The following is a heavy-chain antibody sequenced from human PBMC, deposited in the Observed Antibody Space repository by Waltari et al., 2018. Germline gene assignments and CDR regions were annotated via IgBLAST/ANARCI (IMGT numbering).Heavy chain of an antibody. V-gene: IGHV4-34*01. J-gene: IGHJ4*02. CDR2: IKHYGGT. CDR1: GGSFSGYY. Sequence: QVQLQQWGAGLLKPSEPLSLTCAVYGGSFSGYYWSWIRQPPGKGLEWIGEIKHYGGTNYNQSLNNRGTISVDTTKNQFSLQLSSVTAADTAVYYCARGVLGYSYGSGFDYWGQGTLVTVSS. D-gene: IGHD5-18*01. CDR3: ARGVLGYSYGSGFDY.